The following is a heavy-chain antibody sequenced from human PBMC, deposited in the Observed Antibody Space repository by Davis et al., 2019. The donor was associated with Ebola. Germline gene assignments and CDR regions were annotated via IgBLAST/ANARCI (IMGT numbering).Heavy chain of an antibody. V-gene: IGHV3-73*01. CDR2: IRSKANSYAT. J-gene: IGHJ4*02. CDR3: TSRAAAGWEDY. D-gene: IGHD6-13*01. Sequence: GESLKISCAASGLTFSGSAMHWVRQASGKGLEWVGRIRSKANSYATAYAASVKGRFTISRDDSKNTAYLQMNSLKTEDTAVYYCTSRAAAGWEDYWGQGTLVTVSS. CDR1: GLTFSGSA.